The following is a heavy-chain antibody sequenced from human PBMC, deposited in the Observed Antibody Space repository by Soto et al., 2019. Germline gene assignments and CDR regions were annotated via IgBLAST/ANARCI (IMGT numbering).Heavy chain of an antibody. CDR2: VIPVLGTT. V-gene: IGHV1-69*01. J-gene: IGHJ5*01. CDR1: GGTLENLV. CDR3: ARDGRTLRYLEWPAAFDS. Sequence: QVQLVQSGAELKTPGSSVKVSCKASGGTLENLVISWVRQAPGQGFEWMGGVIPVLGTTDYAQKLQGRLTITADESTTTVYMELSGLKSEDTAVYYCARDGRTLRYLEWPAAFDSWGQGTLVTVSS. D-gene: IGHD3-3*01.